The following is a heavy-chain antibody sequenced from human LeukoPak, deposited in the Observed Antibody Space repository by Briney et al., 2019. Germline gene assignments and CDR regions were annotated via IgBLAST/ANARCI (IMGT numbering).Heavy chain of an antibody. CDR3: ARAQRGCSANSCYLDP. Sequence: SETLSLTCAVSGASVSSGNWWNWARQSPGKGLEWIAEILYTGDTNYNPSLRSRVTLSIDNSNNEASLRLASVTAADSAVYYCARAQRGCSANSCYLDPWGPGILVTVSS. CDR2: ILYTGDT. CDR1: GASVSSGNW. J-gene: IGHJ5*02. V-gene: IGHV4-4*02. D-gene: IGHD2-15*01.